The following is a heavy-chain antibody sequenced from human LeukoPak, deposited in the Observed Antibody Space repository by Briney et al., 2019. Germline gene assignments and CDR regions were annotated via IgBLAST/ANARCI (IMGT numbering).Heavy chain of an antibody. CDR1: GSSVNSHC. V-gene: IGHV4-59*02. J-gene: IGHJ6*03. CDR3: ARVPEGRMGYLYYMDV. D-gene: IGHD5-18*01. Sequence: PSETLSLTCTASGSSVNSHCWSWIRQPPGKGLEWIANIDYSGGANYNPSLKSRVTMSLETSRNQVSLNLISVNAADTAVYYCARVPEGRMGYLYYMDVWGIGTTVTVSS. CDR2: IDYSGGA.